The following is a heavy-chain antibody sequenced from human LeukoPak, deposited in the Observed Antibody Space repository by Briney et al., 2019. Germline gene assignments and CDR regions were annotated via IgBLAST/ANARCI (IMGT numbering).Heavy chain of an antibody. V-gene: IGHV3-30-3*01. CDR1: GFTFSSYA. D-gene: IGHD2-2*01. CDR3: AKDIEVVSPHDAFDI. Sequence: HPGRSLRLSCVASGFTFSSYAIHWVRQAPGKGLEWVAVVSYDGSNEYYSDSVKGRFTLSRDNSKNTLYLQMNSLRPENTAVYYCAKDIEVVSPHDAFDIWGQGTMVTVSS. J-gene: IGHJ3*02. CDR2: VSYDGSNE.